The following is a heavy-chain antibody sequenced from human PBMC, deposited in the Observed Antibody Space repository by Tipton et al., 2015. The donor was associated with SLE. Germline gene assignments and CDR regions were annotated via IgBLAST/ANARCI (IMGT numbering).Heavy chain of an antibody. V-gene: IGHV4-34*01. CDR3: ARDGGLVASGTTFDP. CDR2: INHSGST. D-gene: IGHD1-1*01. CDR1: GGSFSGYY. Sequence: TLSLTCAVYGGSFSGYYWSWIRQPPGKGLEWIGEINHSGSTNYNPSLKSRVTISVDTSKNQFSLKLNSVTAADTAVYYCARDGGLVASGTTFDPWGQGTLVTVSS. J-gene: IGHJ5*02.